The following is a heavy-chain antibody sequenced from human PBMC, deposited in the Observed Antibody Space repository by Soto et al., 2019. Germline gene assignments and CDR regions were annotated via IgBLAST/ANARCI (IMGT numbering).Heavy chain of an antibody. J-gene: IGHJ6*02. D-gene: IGHD3-22*01. Sequence: GGSLRLSCAASGFTVSSNYMSWVRQAPGKGLEWVSVIYSGGSTYYADSVKGRFTISRDNSKNTLYLQMNSLRAEDTAVYYCARDPYYYDSSGYRGSVVWGQGTTVTVSS. CDR1: GFTVSSNY. CDR3: ARDPYYYDSSGYRGSVV. CDR2: IYSGGST. V-gene: IGHV3-53*01.